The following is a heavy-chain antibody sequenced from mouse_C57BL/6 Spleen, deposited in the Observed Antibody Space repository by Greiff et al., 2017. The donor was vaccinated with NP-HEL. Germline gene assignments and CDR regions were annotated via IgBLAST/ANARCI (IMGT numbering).Heavy chain of an antibody. CDR1: GYAFSSYW. CDR2: IYPGDGDT. V-gene: IGHV1-80*01. Sequence: VQLQQSGAELVKPGASVKISCKASGYAFSSYWMNWVKQRPGKGLEWIGQIYPGDGDTNYNGQFKGKATLTADKSSSTAYMQLSSLTSEDSAVYFCATGGNPGRFAYWGQGTLVTVSA. J-gene: IGHJ3*01. CDR3: ATGGNPGRFAY. D-gene: IGHD2-1*01.